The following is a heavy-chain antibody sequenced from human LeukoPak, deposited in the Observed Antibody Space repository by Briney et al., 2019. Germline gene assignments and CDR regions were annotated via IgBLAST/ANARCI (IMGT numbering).Heavy chain of an antibody. D-gene: IGHD4-17*01. CDR2: IIPIFGTA. Sequence: ASVKVPCKATGGTFTSYAISWVRQAPGQGLEWMGGIIPIFGTANYAQKFQGRVTITADESTSTAYMELSSLRSEDTAVYYCARGATSTNDYGDPSYWYFDPWGRGTLVTVSS. CDR1: GGTFTSYA. J-gene: IGHJ2*01. CDR3: ARGATSTNDYGDPSYWYFDP. V-gene: IGHV1-69*13.